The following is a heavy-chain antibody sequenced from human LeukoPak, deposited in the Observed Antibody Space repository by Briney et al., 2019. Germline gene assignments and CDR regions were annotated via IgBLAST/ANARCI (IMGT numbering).Heavy chain of an antibody. CDR3: ARVGSPLSGSGYFDY. CDR2: INPSGGST. Sequence: ASVKVSCKASGYTFTSYYMHWVRQAPGQGLEWMGIINPSGGSTSYAQKFQGRVTMTRDTSTSTVYMELSSLRSEDTAVYYCARVGSPLSGSGYFDYWGQGTLVTVSS. CDR1: GYTFTSYY. D-gene: IGHD2-15*01. J-gene: IGHJ4*02. V-gene: IGHV1-46*01.